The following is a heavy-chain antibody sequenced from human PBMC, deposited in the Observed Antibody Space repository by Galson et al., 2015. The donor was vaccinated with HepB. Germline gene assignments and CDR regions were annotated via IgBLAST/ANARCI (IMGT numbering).Heavy chain of an antibody. V-gene: IGHV3-30*18. J-gene: IGHJ3*02. CDR1: GFTFSSYG. CDR3: AKVDTAMARALAFDI. CDR2: ISYDGSNK. Sequence: SLRLSCAASGFTFSSYGMHWVRQAPGKGLEWVAVISYDGSNKYYADSVKGRFTISRDNSKNTLYLQMNSLRAEDTAVYYCAKVDTAMARALAFDIWGQGTMVTVSS. D-gene: IGHD5-18*01.